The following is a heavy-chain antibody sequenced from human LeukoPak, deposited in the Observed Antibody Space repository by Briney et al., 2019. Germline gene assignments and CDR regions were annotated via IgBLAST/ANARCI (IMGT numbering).Heavy chain of an antibody. CDR2: MNPNSGNT. CDR1: GYTFTSYD. V-gene: IGHV1-8*01. D-gene: IGHD1-26*01. CDR3: ARDTSGSYYSDDGGLVFRDY. J-gene: IGHJ4*02. Sequence: ASVKVSCKASGYTFTSYDINWVRQATGQGLEWMGWMNPNSGNTGYAQKFQGRVTMTRNTSISTAYMELSSLRSDDTAVYYCARDTSGSYYSDDGGLVFRDYWGQGTLVTVSS.